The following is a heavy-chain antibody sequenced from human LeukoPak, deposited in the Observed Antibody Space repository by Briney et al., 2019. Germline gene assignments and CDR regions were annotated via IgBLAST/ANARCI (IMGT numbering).Heavy chain of an antibody. CDR3: ARGRIAAGEIDY. V-gene: IGHV4-59*01. D-gene: IGHD6-13*01. CDR2: IYYSGNT. J-gene: IGHJ4*02. CDR1: GDSISSYY. Sequence: SETLSLTCTVSGDSISSYYWSWIRQPPGKGLEWIGCIYYSGNTNYNPSLKSRVTISIDTSKNQFSLKLSSVTAADTAVYYCARGRIAAGEIDYWGQGTLVTVSS.